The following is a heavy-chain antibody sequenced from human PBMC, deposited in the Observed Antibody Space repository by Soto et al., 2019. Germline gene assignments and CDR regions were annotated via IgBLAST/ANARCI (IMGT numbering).Heavy chain of an antibody. CDR3: ARGLYSSGWHFDY. J-gene: IGHJ4*02. CDR1: GFTFSDHY. D-gene: IGHD6-19*01. Sequence: EVELVESGGGLVQPGGSLRLSCAASGFTFSDHYMDWVRQAPGKGLEWVGRTRNKANSYTTEYAASVKGRFTISRDDSKNSLYLQMNSLKTEDTAVHYCARGLYSSGWHFDYWGQGTLVTVSS. CDR2: TRNKANSYTT. V-gene: IGHV3-72*01.